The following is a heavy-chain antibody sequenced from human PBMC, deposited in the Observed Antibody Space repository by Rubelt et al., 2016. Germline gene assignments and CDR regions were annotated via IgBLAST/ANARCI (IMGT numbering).Heavy chain of an antibody. J-gene: IGHJ4*02. D-gene: IGHD6-13*01. Sequence: VQLVESGGGLVQPGRSLRLSCAASGFTFSGYYMSWIRQAPGKGLEWVSYISSDNSYTNYADSVKGRFTISRDNTKNSLYLRMNSLRAEETAVYYCAREGGEVEAGPFDYWGQGTLVTVSS. V-gene: IGHV3-11*06. CDR1: GFTFSGYY. CDR2: ISSDNSYT. CDR3: AREGGEVEAGPFDY.